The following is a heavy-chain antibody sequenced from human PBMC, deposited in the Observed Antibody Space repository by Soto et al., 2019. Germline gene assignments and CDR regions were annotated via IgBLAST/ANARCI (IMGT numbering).Heavy chain of an antibody. D-gene: IGHD2-8*02. V-gene: IGHV1-18*04. J-gene: IGHJ4*02. CDR1: GYTFSTYG. CDR2: ISGHNGKT. Sequence: QVHLEQSASEAKKPGASVKLSCKAAGYTFSTYGFSWLRQAPGQGLEWMGWISGHNGKTKYAQSFQGRITMTTDTSTRTGYMELRSLRSDDTAVYYCARDRGYLHDSTGCVDHWGQGALVIVSS. CDR3: ARDRGYLHDSTGCVDH.